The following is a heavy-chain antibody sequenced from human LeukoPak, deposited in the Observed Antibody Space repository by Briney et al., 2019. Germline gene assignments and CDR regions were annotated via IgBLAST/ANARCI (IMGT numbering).Heavy chain of an antibody. Sequence: DPSETLSLTCTVSGGSISSSSYYWGWLRQPPGKGLEWIGSIYYSGSTYYNPSLKSRVTISVDTSKNQFSLKLSSVTAADTAVYYCARISWWVDYWGQGTLVTVSS. CDR2: IYYSGST. J-gene: IGHJ4*02. D-gene: IGHD2-8*02. CDR3: ARISWWVDY. CDR1: GGSISSSSYY. V-gene: IGHV4-39*01.